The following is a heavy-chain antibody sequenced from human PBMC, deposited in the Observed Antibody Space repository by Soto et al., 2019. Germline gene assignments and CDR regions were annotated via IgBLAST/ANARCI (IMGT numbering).Heavy chain of an antibody. Sequence: QLQLQESGSGLVKPSQTLSLTCAVSGGSISSGGYSWSWIRQPPGKGLEWIGYIYHSGTTYYNPSLKRRVTISVDWSKNQFSLKLSSVPAADTAVYCCARGQVVAAQHWGQGTLVTVSS. CDR1: GGSISSGGYS. CDR2: IYHSGTT. J-gene: IGHJ4*02. V-gene: IGHV4-30-2*01. D-gene: IGHD2-15*01. CDR3: ARGQVVAAQH.